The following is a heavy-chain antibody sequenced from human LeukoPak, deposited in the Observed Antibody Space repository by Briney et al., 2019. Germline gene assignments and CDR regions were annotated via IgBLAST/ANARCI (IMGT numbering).Heavy chain of an antibody. CDR2: TIPIFGAA. CDR3: ARMREYSSSSYYFYY. J-gene: IGHJ4*01. CDR1: GGTFSSYA. V-gene: IGHV1-69*13. D-gene: IGHD6-6*01. Sequence: ASVKVSCKASGGTFSSYAISWVRQAPGQGLEWMGGTIPIFGAAHYAQKFQGRVTITPDESTSTAYMELSTLRSEDTAVYYCARMREYSSSSYYFYYCGHRTLVTVSS.